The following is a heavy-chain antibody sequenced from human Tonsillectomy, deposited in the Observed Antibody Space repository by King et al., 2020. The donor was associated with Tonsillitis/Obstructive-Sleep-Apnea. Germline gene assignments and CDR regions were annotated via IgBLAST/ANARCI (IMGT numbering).Heavy chain of an antibody. CDR2: ISSSGTKI. CDR1: GFTFSSYE. Sequence: QLVQSGGGLVQPGGSLRLSCAASGFTFSSYEMNWVRQAPGKGLEWVSYISSSGTKIYYADSVKGRFTISRDNAKNSLYLQMNSLRVEDTAVYYCARDRDNDGLNDAFDIWGQGTMVTVSS. D-gene: IGHD5-24*01. CDR3: ARDRDNDGLNDAFDI. V-gene: IGHV3-48*03. J-gene: IGHJ3*02.